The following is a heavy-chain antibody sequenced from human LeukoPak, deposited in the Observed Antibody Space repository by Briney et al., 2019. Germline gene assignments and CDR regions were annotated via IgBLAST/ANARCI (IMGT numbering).Heavy chain of an antibody. V-gene: IGHV1-2*02. Sequence: ASVKVSRKASGYTFTGYYMHWVRQAPGQGLEWMGWINHNSGGTNYVQKFQGRVTMTGDTSISTAYMDLTHLRSDDTAVYYCARDQAALAARPFDYWGQGTLVTVSS. D-gene: IGHD6-6*01. CDR3: ARDQAALAARPFDY. J-gene: IGHJ4*02. CDR2: INHNSGGT. CDR1: GYTFTGYY.